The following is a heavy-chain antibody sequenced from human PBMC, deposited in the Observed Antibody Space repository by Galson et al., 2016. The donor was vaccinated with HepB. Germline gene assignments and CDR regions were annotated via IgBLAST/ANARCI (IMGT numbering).Heavy chain of an antibody. CDR1: GGTFSSYT. V-gene: IGHV1-69*13. D-gene: IGHD3-16*02. Sequence: SVKVSCKASGGTFSSYTISWVRQAPGQGLEWMGGIIPISRTVKYAQTFQGRVTITADESTNTAYMGLSGLRSEDTALYYCARFGAYVWGTYRSPRAFDIWGQGTMVTVS. J-gene: IGHJ3*02. CDR2: IIPISRTV. CDR3: ARFGAYVWGTYRSPRAFDI.